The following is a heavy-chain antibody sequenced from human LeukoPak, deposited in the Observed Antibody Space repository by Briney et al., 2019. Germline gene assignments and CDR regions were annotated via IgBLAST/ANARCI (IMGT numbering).Heavy chain of an antibody. V-gene: IGHV1-18*01. CDR1: GYTFTSYG. CDR3: ARDDVVVVAAMFGNAFDI. CDR2: ISAYNGNT. J-gene: IGHJ3*02. D-gene: IGHD2-15*01. Sequence: ASVKVSCKASGYTFTSYGISWVRQAPGQGLEWMGWISAYNGNTNYAQKLQGRVTMTTDTSTSTAYMELRSLRSDDTAVYYCARDDVVVVAAMFGNAFDIWGQGIMVTVSS.